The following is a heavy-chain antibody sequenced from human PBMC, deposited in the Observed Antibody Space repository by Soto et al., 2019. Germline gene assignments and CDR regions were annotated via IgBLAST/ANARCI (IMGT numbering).Heavy chain of an antibody. V-gene: IGHV1-8*01. Sequence: QVQLVQSGAEVTKPGASVRVSCKASGYTFTNFDINWVRQATGQGLEWMGWINPNSGNRGLPQNFQGRFSMTTNTSITTAYLELSSLRSEDTAVYYCARDSGGYTFVSWCQGTLVTVSS. CDR2: INPNSGNR. CDR1: GYTFTNFD. CDR3: ARDSGGYTFVS. D-gene: IGHD5-18*01. J-gene: IGHJ4*02.